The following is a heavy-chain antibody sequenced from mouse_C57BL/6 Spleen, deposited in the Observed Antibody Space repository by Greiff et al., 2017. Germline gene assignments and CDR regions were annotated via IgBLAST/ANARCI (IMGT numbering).Heavy chain of an antibody. CDR3: ARSLYYGSPPFAY. J-gene: IGHJ3*01. Sequence: QVQLQQPGAELVKPGASVKMSCKASGYTITSYWITWVKQRPGQGLEWIGDIYPGSGSTNYNEKFKSKATLTVDTSSSTAYMQLSSLTSEDSAVYYCARSLYYGSPPFAYWGQGTLVTVSA. CDR2: IYPGSGST. D-gene: IGHD1-1*01. V-gene: IGHV1-55*01. CDR1: GYTITSYW.